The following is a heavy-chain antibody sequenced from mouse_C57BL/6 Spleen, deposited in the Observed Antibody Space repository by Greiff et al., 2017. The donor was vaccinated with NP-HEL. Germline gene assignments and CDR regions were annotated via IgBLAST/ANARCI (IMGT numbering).Heavy chain of an antibody. V-gene: IGHV1-72*01. CDR2: IDPNSGGT. Sequence: QVQLKQPGAELVKPGASVKLSCKASGYTFTSYWMHWVKQRPGRGLEWIGRIDPNSGGTKYNEKFKSKATLTVDKPSSTADMQLSSLTSEDSAVYYCARPMTTVVATGMDYWGQGTSVTVSS. CDR3: ARPMTTVVATGMDY. CDR1: GYTFTSYW. D-gene: IGHD1-1*01. J-gene: IGHJ4*01.